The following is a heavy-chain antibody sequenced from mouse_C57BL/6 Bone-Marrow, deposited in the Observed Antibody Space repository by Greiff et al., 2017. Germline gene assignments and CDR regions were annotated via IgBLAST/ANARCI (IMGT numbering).Heavy chain of an antibody. CDR3: AREEDSNYVYAMDY. Sequence: VKLEESGPGLVPPSQSLSITCTVSGFSLTSYGVHWVRQSPGKGLEWLGVIWSGGSTDYNAAFISRLSISKDNSKSQVFFKMNSLQADDTAIYYCAREEDSNYVYAMDYWGQGTSVTVSS. CDR2: IWSGGST. V-gene: IGHV2-2*01. CDR1: GFSLTSYG. J-gene: IGHJ4*01. D-gene: IGHD2-5*01.